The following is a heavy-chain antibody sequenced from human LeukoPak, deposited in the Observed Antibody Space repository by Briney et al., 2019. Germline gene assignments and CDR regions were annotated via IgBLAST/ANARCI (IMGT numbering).Heavy chain of an antibody. V-gene: IGHV4-59*11. CDR1: GGSLSGHY. D-gene: IGHD3-22*01. Sequence: LETLSVTCTVSGGSLSGHYWSWIRQPPGKRLEWIGYVSYTGRTKYNPSLQSRVTISIDTSKSQFSLKLTSVTSADTAVYSCARLLDNDISGDPDTFDAWGQGTTVIVSS. J-gene: IGHJ3*01. CDR3: ARLLDNDISGDPDTFDA. CDR2: VSYTGRT.